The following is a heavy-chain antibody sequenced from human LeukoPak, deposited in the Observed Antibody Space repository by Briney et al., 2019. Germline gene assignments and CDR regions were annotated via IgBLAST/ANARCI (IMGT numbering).Heavy chain of an antibody. V-gene: IGHV4-4*07. D-gene: IGHD3-10*01. CDR2: MYTSAST. CDR3: ARDLRAGDMDV. Sequence: SETLSLTCTVSGCSISSYYWRWFRQPAGGGLEWIGRMYTSASTNYNPSLKSRVTISGDKSKNQFSLKLNSVTAAATAVYYCARDLRAGDMDVWGKGTTVTVSS. CDR1: GCSISSYY. J-gene: IGHJ6*03.